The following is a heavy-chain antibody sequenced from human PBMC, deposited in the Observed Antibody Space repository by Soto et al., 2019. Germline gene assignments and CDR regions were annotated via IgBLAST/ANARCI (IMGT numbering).Heavy chain of an antibody. Sequence: PSETLSLTCAVYGRSFSGYCWSWIRQPPGKGLEWIGEINHGGSNNYNPSLKSRVTISVETSKNQFSLKLSSVTAADTAVYYCASLIAAAGTPGKIDGIDVCGKGAAVTIS. V-gene: IGHV4-34*01. D-gene: IGHD6-13*01. J-gene: IGHJ6*04. CDR2: INHGGSN. CDR1: GRSFSGYC. CDR3: ASLIAAAGTPGKIDGIDV.